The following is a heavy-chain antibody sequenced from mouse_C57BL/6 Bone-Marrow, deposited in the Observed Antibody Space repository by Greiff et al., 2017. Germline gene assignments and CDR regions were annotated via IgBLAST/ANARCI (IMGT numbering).Heavy chain of an antibody. D-gene: IGHD2-1*01. V-gene: IGHV1-52*01. Sequence: QVQLQQPGAELVRPGSSVKLSCKASGYTFTSYWMHWVKQRPIQGLEWIGNIDPSDSETHYNQKFKDKATLTVDKSSSTAYMQLSSLTSEYSAVYYWAREGYYPAWFAYWGQGTLVTVSA. CDR1: GYTFTSYW. J-gene: IGHJ3*01. CDR2: IDPSDSET. CDR3: AREGYYPAWFAY.